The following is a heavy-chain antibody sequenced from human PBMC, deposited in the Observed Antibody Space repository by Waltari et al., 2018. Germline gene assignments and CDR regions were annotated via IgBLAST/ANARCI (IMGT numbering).Heavy chain of an antibody. D-gene: IGHD5-18*01. CDR2: ITPGSFSI. CDR1: GFTFTSYS. Sequence: EVRLVESGGGRVKPGGSLRLSCEGSGFTFTSYSLIWVRQAPGEGLEWVSSITPGSFSIEYVDSVKGRFTVSRDNAKNSLYLQMDSLRAEDTAVYFCARDQWDNYGYHWFD. V-gene: IGHV3-21*06. CDR3: ARDQWDNYGYHWFD. J-gene: IGHJ5*01.